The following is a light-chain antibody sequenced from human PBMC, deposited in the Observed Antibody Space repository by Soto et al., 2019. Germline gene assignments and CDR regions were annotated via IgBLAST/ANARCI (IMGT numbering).Light chain of an antibody. CDR2: EAT. Sequence: QSALTQPASVSGSPGQSITISCAGTRSDNGASNSVSWYQHLPGRSPTLIIYEATNRPSGVSERFSGSKAGDTASLTISGLQADDEAEYFCISYKTDETFVFGSGTKSPS. CDR1: RSDNGASNS. J-gene: IGLJ1*01. CDR3: ISYKTDETFV. V-gene: IGLV2-14*01.